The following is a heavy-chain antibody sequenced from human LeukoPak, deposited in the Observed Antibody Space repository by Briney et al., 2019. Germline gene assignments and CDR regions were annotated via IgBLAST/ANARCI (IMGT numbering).Heavy chain of an antibody. CDR2: ISSSSYI. J-gene: IGHJ4*02. CDR1: GFTFSSYN. CDR3: ARDRNNRNYMLDY. D-gene: IGHD1-7*01. V-gene: IGHV3-21*01. Sequence: GGSLRLSCAASGFTFSSYNMNWVRQAPGKGLEWVSSISSSSYIYYADSVKGRFTISRDNAKNSLYLQMNSLRAEDTAVYYCARDRNNRNYMLDYWGQGTLVTVSS.